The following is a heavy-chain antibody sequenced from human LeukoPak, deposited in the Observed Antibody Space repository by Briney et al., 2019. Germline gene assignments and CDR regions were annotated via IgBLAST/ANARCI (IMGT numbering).Heavy chain of an antibody. CDR1: GGSISSYY. Sequence: SETLSLTCTVSGGSISSYYWSWIRQPPGKGLEWIGYIYYSGSTNYNPSLKSRVTISVDTSKNQFSLKLSSVTAADTAVYYCARSDKWCSDGSCYATGNFDYWGQGTLVTVSS. CDR2: IYYSGST. CDR3: ARSDKWCSDGSCYATGNFDY. J-gene: IGHJ4*02. D-gene: IGHD2-15*01. V-gene: IGHV4-59*01.